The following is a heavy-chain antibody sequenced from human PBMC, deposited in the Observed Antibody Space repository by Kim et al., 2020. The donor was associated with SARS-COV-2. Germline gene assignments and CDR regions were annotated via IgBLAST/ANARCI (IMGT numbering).Heavy chain of an antibody. D-gene: IGHD4-4*01. V-gene: IGHV5-51*01. Sequence: GESLKISCKGSGYSFTSYWIGWVRQMPGKGLEWMGIIYPGDSDTRYSPSFQGQVTISADKSISTAYLQWSSLKASDTAMYYCAGATTVTNYYYYGMDVWGQGTTVTVSS. CDR2: IYPGDSDT. J-gene: IGHJ6*02. CDR3: AGATTVTNYYYYGMDV. CDR1: GYSFTSYW.